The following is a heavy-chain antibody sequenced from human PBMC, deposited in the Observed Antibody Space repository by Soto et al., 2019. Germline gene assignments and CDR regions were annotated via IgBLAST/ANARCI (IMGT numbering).Heavy chain of an antibody. D-gene: IGHD5-18*01. CDR2: ISGSGGSR. CDR3: AKEGTAEWIHYYYPTDV. Sequence: EVQLLESGGGLVQPGGSLRLSCAGSGFTFSSFAMTWVRQAPGKGLEWVSTISGSGGSRFYAASVKGRFTLTRDNSKATVYLQMNRLRVEATVFYYGAKEGTAEWIHYYYPTDVWGRGTPVTVSS. J-gene: IGHJ6*02. CDR1: GFTFSSFA. V-gene: IGHV3-23*01.